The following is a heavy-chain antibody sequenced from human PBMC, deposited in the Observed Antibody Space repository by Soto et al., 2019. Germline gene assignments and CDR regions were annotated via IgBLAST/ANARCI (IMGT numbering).Heavy chain of an antibody. J-gene: IGHJ5*02. CDR3: ARGQVLAAKP. V-gene: IGHV4-30-2*01. CDR1: GGSISSGGYS. CDR2: IYHSGST. Sequence: QLQLQESGSGLVKPSQTLSLTCAVSGGSISSGGYSWSWIRQPPGKGLEWIGYIYHSGSTYYNPSLQSRFNISADRSKHQFTLKLSSVTAADTAVYYCARGQVLAAKPWGQGTLVTVSS. D-gene: IGHD2-15*01.